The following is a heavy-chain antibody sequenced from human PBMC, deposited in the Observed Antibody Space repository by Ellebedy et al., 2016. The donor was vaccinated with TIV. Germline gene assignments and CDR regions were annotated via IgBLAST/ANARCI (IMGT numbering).Heavy chain of an antibody. CDR2: INPNNGGT. J-gene: IGHJ4*02. V-gene: IGHV1-2*02. CDR3: ARDLTTFGLLIRTLDY. Sequence: ASVKVSXKASGYSFIGYYMHWVRQAPGQGLEWMGWINPNNGGTNSAQKFQGRVTMTRDASISTAYMELSRLKSDDTAVYYCARDLTTFGLLIRTLDYWGQGTLVTVSS. D-gene: IGHD3-3*01. CDR1: GYSFIGYY.